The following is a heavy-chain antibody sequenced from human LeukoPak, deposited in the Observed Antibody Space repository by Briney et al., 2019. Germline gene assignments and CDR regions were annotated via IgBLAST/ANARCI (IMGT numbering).Heavy chain of an antibody. V-gene: IGHV4-39*01. Sequence: SETLSLTCTVSGGSISSSSYYWGWIRQPPGKGLEWIGSIYYSGSTYYNPSLKSRVTISVDTSKNQFSLKLSSVTAADTAVYYCARLSSARHTRGTFDYWGQGTLVSVSS. CDR1: GGSISSSSYY. CDR2: IYYSGST. J-gene: IGHJ4*02. D-gene: IGHD5-18*01. CDR3: ARLSSARHTRGTFDY.